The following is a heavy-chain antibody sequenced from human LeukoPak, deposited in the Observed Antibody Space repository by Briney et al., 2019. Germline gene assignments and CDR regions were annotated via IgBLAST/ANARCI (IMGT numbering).Heavy chain of an antibody. Sequence: SVKVSCKASGGTFSSYAISWVRQAPGQGLEWMGGIIPIFGTANYAQKFQGRVTITADESTSTAYMELSSLRSEDTAVYYCARVPVELERTNWFDPWGQGTLVTVSS. D-gene: IGHD1-1*01. CDR1: GGTFSSYA. CDR2: IIPIFGTA. J-gene: IGHJ5*02. CDR3: ARVPVELERTNWFDP. V-gene: IGHV1-69*13.